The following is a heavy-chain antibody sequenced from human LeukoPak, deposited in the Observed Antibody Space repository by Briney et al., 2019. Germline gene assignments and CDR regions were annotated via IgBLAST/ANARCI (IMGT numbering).Heavy chain of an antibody. CDR3: AKDETLDY. CDR1: GFTFDDYA. V-gene: IGHV3-9*01. Sequence: LPGGSLRLSCAASGFTFDDYAMHWVRQAPGKGLEWVSGISRNSGSIGYADSVKGRFTISRDNAKNSLYLQMNSLRAEDTALYYCAKDETLDYWGQGTLVTVSS. CDR2: ISRNSGSI. J-gene: IGHJ4*02.